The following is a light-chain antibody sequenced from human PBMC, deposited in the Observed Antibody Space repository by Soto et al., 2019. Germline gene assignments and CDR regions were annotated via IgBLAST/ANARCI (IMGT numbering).Light chain of an antibody. J-gene: IGLJ3*02. V-gene: IGLV3-21*02. CDR1: RIGSKS. CDR2: DDT. Sequence: SSELTQPPSVSVAPGQTASITCGGNRIGSKSVHWYQQKPGQAPVLVVYDDTDRPSGIPERFSGSNSGNTATLTFSRVEAGDEADYYCQVWDSSSDHPVFGGGTKLTVL. CDR3: QVWDSSSDHPV.